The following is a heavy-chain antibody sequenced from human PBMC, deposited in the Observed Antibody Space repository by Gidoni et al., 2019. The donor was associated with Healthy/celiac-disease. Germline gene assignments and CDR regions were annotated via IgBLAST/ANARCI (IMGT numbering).Heavy chain of an antibody. CDR1: GYTLTSYG. Sequence: QAQLMPSGAEVKKPGASVTVSCKASGYTLTSYGISWVRQGPGQGLEWMGWISAYNGNTNDAQKLQGRVTMTTDTSSSTAYMELRSLRYDETAVYYCARSHYYYDSSGYYLDYWGQGTLVTVSS. V-gene: IGHV1-18*01. J-gene: IGHJ4*02. D-gene: IGHD3-22*01. CDR2: ISAYNGNT. CDR3: ARSHYYYDSSGYYLDY.